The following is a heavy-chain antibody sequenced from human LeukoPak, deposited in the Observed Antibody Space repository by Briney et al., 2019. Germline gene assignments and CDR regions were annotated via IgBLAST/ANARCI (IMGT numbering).Heavy chain of an antibody. V-gene: IGHV4-39*01. J-gene: IGHJ5*02. CDR2: ICYSGST. CDR3: ARRGYCSGGSCYRWFDP. CDR1: GGSISSSSYY. D-gene: IGHD2-15*01. Sequence: SETLSLTYTVSGGSISSSSYYWGWIRQPPGKGLEWIGSICYSGSTYYNPSLKSRVTISVDTSKNQFSLKLSSVTAADTAVYYCARRGYCSGGSCYRWFDPWGQGTLVTVSS.